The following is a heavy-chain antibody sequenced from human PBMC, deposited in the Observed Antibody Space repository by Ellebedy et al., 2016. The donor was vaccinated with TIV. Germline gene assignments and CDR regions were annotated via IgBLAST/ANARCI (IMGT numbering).Heavy chain of an antibody. J-gene: IGHJ4*02. CDR1: GDTFTRYY. V-gene: IGHV1-46*01. CDR3: VRDISRRSPIVRDY. D-gene: IGHD3-10*01. CDR2: IDPSVGTT. Sequence: ASVKVSCKASGDTFTRYYFHWVRQAPGQGLEWMGVIDPSVGTTTYAQKFQDRVTMTRDTSTTTLYMELSNLRSEDTALYFCVRDISRRSPIVRDYWGRGTLVTVSS.